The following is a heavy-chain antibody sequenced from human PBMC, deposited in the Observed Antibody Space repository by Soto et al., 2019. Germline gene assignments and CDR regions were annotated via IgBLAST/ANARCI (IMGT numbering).Heavy chain of an antibody. J-gene: IGHJ6*02. CDR3: VRDGSSGWYYYGMDV. CDR2: IYMNGST. V-gene: IGHV4-4*07. Sequence: SETLSLTCTVSGGPISSYYWSWIRQPAGKGLEWIGRIYMNGSTNYNPSLKSRVTVSVDTSKRQFSLMLKSVTAADTAVYYCVRDGSSGWYYYGMDVWGQGTPVTVSS. D-gene: IGHD6-19*01. CDR1: GGPISSYY.